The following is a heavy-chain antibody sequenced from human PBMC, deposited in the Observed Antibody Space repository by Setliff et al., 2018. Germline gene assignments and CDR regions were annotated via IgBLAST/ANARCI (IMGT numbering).Heavy chain of an antibody. CDR3: ARSRPAGDYGTWDYYYYGMDV. V-gene: IGHV1-69*05. CDR1: GGTFSSYA. D-gene: IGHD4-17*01. J-gene: IGHJ6*02. Sequence: VKVSCKASGGTFSSYAISWVRQAPGQGLEWMGGIIPIFGTANYAQKFQGRVTITTDESTSTAYMELSSLRAEDTAVYYCARSRPAGDYGTWDYYYYGMDVWGQGTTVTVSS. CDR2: IIPIFGTA.